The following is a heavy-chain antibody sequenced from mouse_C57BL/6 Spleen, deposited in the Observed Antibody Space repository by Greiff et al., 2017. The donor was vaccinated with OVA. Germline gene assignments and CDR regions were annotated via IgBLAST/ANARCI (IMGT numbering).Heavy chain of an antibody. CDR2: INPSNGGT. CDR1: GYTFTSYW. J-gene: IGHJ2*01. Sequence: VKLQQPGTELVKPGASVKLSCKASGYTFTSYWMHWVKQRPGQGLEWIGNINPSNGGTNYNEKFKSKATLTVDKSSSTAYMQLSSLTSEDSAVYYCALITTVVASPFDYWGKGTTLTVAS. CDR3: ALITTVVASPFDY. V-gene: IGHV1-53*01. D-gene: IGHD1-1*01.